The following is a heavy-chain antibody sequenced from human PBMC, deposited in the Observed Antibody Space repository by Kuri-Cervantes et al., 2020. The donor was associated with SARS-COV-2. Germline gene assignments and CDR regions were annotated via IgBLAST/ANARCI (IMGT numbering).Heavy chain of an antibody. J-gene: IGHJ4*02. D-gene: IGHD2-2*01. CDR2: ISYDGSNK. V-gene: IGHV3-30*03. CDR3: ARAPPAAAIFFDY. Sequence: GGSLRPSCAASGFTFSSYGMHWVRLAPGKGLEWVAVISYDGSNKYYADSVKGRFTISRDNSKNTLYLQMNSLGAEDTAVYYCARAPPAAAIFFDYWGQGTLVTVSS. CDR1: GFTFSSYG.